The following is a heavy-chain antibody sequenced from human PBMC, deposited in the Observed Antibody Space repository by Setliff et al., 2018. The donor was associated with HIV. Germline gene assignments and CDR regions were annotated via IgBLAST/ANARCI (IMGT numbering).Heavy chain of an antibody. D-gene: IGHD5-18*01. CDR2: INHSGST. CDR3: ALPGAMVRKFDY. V-gene: IGHV4-34*01. J-gene: IGHJ4*02. CDR1: GGSFSGYY. Sequence: SETLSLTCAVYGGSFSGYYWSWIRQPPGKGLEWIGEINHSGSTNYNPSLKSRVTISVDTSKNQFSLKLSSVTAADTAVYYCALPGAMVRKFDYWGQGTLVTVSS.